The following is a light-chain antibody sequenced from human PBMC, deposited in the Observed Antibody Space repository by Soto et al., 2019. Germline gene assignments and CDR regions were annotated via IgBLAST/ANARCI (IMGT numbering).Light chain of an antibody. J-gene: IGKJ5*01. CDR3: QQYGSSPPTT. Sequence: EIVLTQSPGTLSLSLGERATLSCRASQSVSNNYLAWYQQKPGQAPRLLIYGASSRATGIPDRFSGSGSGTDFTLTISRLEPEDFAVYYCQQYGSSPPTTLGQGTRLEIK. CDR1: QSVSNNY. V-gene: IGKV3-20*01. CDR2: GAS.